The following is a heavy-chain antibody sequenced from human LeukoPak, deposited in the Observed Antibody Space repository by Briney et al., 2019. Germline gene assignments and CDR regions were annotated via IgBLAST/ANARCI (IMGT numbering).Heavy chain of an antibody. J-gene: IGHJ4*02. D-gene: IGHD6-19*01. V-gene: IGHV3-23*01. CDR1: GFTFNNYA. Sequence: GGSLRLSCVASGFTFNNYAMTWVRQAPGKGLEWVSAISGSGYSTYYADSVKGRFTISRDNSKNTLYLQMNSLRAEDTAVYFCVRDSTISGSYELGYWGQGTLVTVSS. CDR3: VRDSTISGSYELGY. CDR2: ISGSGYST.